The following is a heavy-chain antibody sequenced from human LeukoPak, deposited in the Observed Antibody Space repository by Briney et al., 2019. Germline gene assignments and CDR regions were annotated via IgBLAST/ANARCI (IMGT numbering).Heavy chain of an antibody. J-gene: IGHJ6*03. CDR1: GDSISSGSYY. D-gene: IGHD6-6*01. CDR3: ARGASSSSAIGYYYYYMDV. CDR2: MYTSGSS. V-gene: IGHV4-61*02. Sequence: SQALSLTCTVSGDSISSGSYYWSWIRQPAGKGLEWIGRMYTSGSSNYNPSLKSRVTISVDTSKNQFSLKLNSETAADTAVYYCARGASSSSAIGYYYYYMDVWGKGTTVTVSS.